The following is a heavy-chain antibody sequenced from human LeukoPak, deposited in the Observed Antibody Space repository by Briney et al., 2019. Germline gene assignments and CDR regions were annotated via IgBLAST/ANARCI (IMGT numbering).Heavy chain of an antibody. Sequence: PGGSLRLSCAASGFTFSSYWMSWVRQAPGKGLEWVSYISSSSSTIYYADSVKGRFTISRDNAKNSLYLQMNSLRAEDTAVYYCARVRYPRVYYYMDVWGKGTTATVSS. CDR3: ARVRYPRVYYYMDV. CDR2: ISSSSSTI. V-gene: IGHV3-48*01. CDR1: GFTFSSYW. D-gene: IGHD1-1*01. J-gene: IGHJ6*03.